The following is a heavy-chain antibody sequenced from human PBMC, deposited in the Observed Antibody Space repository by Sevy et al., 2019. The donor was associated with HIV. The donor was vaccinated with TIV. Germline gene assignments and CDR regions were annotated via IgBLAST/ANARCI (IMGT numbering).Heavy chain of an antibody. J-gene: IGHJ4*02. CDR2: ISYDGSNK. CDR1: GFTSSSYG. V-gene: IGHV3-30-3*01. Sequence: GGSLRLSCAASGFTSSSYGLHWVRQAPGKGLEWVAVISYDGSNKYYADSVKGRFTISRDNSKNTLYLQMNSLSAEDTAVYYCARSGLWGTYRVDYWGQGTLVTVSS. CDR3: ARSGLWGTYRVDY. D-gene: IGHD3-16*02.